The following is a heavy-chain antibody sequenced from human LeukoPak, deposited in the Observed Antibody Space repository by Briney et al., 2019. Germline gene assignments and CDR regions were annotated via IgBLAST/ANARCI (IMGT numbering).Heavy chain of an antibody. CDR2: IWYDGSNK. CDR3: ARDDYQRGCSGGSCYGAFDI. CDR1: GFTFSNYD. J-gene: IGHJ3*02. V-gene: IGHV3-33*08. Sequence: GRSLRLSCAASGFTFSNYDMHWVRQAPGKGLEWVAVIWYDGSNKYYADSVKGRFTISRDNSKNTLYLQMNSLRAEDTAVYYCARDDYQRGCSGGSCYGAFDIWGQGTMVTVSS. D-gene: IGHD2-15*01.